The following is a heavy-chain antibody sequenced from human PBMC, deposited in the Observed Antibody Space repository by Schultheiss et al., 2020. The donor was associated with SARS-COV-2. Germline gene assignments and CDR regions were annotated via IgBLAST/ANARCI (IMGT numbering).Heavy chain of an antibody. V-gene: IGHV3-13*04. CDR1: ALTFSMFD. Sequence: GGSLRLSCAACALTFSMFDMHWVRQGTGKGLEKVSSINTAGDTYYADSVKGRFTISRDNSKNTLYLEMSSLRPEDTAVYFCAKETGVMVVARNWFDSWGQGTLVTVSS. D-gene: IGHD2-15*01. CDR2: INTAGDT. J-gene: IGHJ5*01. CDR3: AKETGVMVVARNWFDS.